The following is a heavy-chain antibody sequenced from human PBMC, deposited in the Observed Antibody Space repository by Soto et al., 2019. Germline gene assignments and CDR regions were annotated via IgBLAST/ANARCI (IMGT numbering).Heavy chain of an antibody. J-gene: IGHJ4*01. V-gene: IGHV3-7*05. CDR3: ARISTHGGTYFYFDY. CDR2: INPDGSEE. Sequence: GGSLRLSCAASGFTFSPYWIGWVRQAPGKGLEWVANINPDGSEECYLASVKGRFTISRDNAKNSLYVQMNSLRAEDTAIYYCARISTHGGTYFYFDYWGQGALVTVSS. D-gene: IGHD1-26*01. CDR1: GFTFSPYW.